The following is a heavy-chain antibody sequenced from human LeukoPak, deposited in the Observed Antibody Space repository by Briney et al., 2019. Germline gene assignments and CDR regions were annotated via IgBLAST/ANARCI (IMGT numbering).Heavy chain of an antibody. J-gene: IGHJ3*02. CDR1: GFTFSSYA. V-gene: IGHV3-23*01. CDR3: VREVPRGLAFDI. Sequence: GGSLRLSCAASGFTFSSYAMSWVRQAPGKGLEWVSAISGSGGSTYYADYVKGRFTISRDNSKNTLYLQMNGLRVEDTAIYYCVREVPRGLAFDIWGQGTMVTVSS. CDR2: ISGSGGST. D-gene: IGHD3/OR15-3a*01.